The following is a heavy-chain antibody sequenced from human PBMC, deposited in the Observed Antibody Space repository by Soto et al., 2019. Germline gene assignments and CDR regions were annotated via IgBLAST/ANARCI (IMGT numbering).Heavy chain of an antibody. D-gene: IGHD2-2*03. V-gene: IGHV4-39*01. CDR3: ARLNGYCVSTNCHGYYGMDV. CDR1: GGSVSSNSYS. J-gene: IGHJ6*02. CDR2: IYSSENT. Sequence: QLQLQESGPGLVKPSETLSLTCTVSGGSVSSNSYSWGWIRQSPGKGLEWIGTIYSSENTYYNPSLLSRVTISVDTSKNEFSLRLSSVTAADTAVYYCARLNGYCVSTNCHGYYGMDVWSQGTTVTVSS.